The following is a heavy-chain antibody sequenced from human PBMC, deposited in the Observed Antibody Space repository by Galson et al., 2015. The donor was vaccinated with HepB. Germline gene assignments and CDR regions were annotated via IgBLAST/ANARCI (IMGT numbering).Heavy chain of an antibody. V-gene: IGHV1-18*01. CDR2: ITIDNGNT. CDR1: GYRFTSYG. J-gene: IGHJ3*02. Sequence: SVKVSCKASGYRFTSYGISWVRQAPGQGLEWMGWITIDNGNTNYAQKLQGRVTMTTDTSTSTAYMELRTLRSDGTGVYYCARVVAAAGNLHAFDIWGQGTMVTVSS. D-gene: IGHD6-13*01. CDR3: ARVVAAAGNLHAFDI.